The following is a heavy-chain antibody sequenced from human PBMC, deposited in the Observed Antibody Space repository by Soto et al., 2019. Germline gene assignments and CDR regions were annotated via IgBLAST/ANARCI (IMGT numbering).Heavy chain of an antibody. CDR2: INHSGST. D-gene: IGHD6-19*01. CDR3: ASNAYSSGWYGLDV. J-gene: IGHJ6*02. V-gene: IGHV4-34*01. CDR1: GGSFSGYY. Sequence: PSETLSLTCAVYGGSFSGYYWSWIRQPPGKGLEWIGEINHSGSTNYNPSLKSRVTISVDTSKNQFSLKLSSVTAADTAVYYCASNAYSSGWYGLDVWGQGTTVTVS.